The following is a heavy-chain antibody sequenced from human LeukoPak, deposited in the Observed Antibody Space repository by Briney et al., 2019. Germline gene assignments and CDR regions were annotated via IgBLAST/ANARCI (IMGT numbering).Heavy chain of an antibody. J-gene: IGHJ6*03. CDR1: GYTFTSYG. CDR3: ARDHSGYEGHYMDV. D-gene: IGHD5-12*01. CDR2: ISAYNGNT. Sequence: ASVKVSCKASGYTFTSYGISWLRQAPGQGLEWMGWISAYNGNTNYAQKLQGRVTMTTDTSTSTAYMELRSLRSDDTAVYYCARDHSGYEGHYMDVWGKGTTVTVSS. V-gene: IGHV1-18*01.